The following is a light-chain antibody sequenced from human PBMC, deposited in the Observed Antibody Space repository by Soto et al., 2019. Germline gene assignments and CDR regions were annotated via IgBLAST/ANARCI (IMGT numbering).Light chain of an antibody. Sequence: EIVLTQSPATLSLSPGERATLSCRASRSVTGYLAWYQQKPGQAPRPLIYDASSRATGVPARFSGSGSGTDFTLTITSLEPEDFAVYYCQQRSDWPSTFGGGTKVEI. CDR3: QQRSDWPST. CDR1: RSVTGY. J-gene: IGKJ4*01. CDR2: DAS. V-gene: IGKV3-11*01.